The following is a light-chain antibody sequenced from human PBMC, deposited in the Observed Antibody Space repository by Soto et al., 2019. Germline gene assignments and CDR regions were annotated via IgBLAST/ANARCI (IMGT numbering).Light chain of an antibody. Sequence: QSALTQPPSASGSPGQSVTISCTGPSSDVFDHNFVSWYQQHPGKIPRLIIYEVAKRPSGVPDRFSGSKFGKTASLIISGLQADDEADYFCSSYSGKTKIVFGGGTKLTVL. V-gene: IGLV2-8*01. J-gene: IGLJ2*01. CDR2: EVA. CDR3: SSYSGKTKIV. CDR1: SSDVFDHNF.